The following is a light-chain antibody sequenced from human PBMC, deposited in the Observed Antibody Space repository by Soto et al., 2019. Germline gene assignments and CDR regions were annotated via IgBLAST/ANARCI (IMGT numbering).Light chain of an antibody. CDR2: DVS. Sequence: DIQMTQSPSSLSASVGDRVTITCQASQGINKYLNWYQQKPGKAPKLLIHDVSNLETWVPSRFSGSGSETEFTSIISSLQPEDIGTYYCQPYDQLPSFGPVTKVPI. J-gene: IGKJ3*01. V-gene: IGKV1-33*01. CDR1: QGINKY. CDR3: QPYDQLPS.